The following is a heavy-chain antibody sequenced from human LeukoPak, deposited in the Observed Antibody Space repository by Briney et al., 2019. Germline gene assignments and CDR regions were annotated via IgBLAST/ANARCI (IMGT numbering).Heavy chain of an antibody. D-gene: IGHD3-22*01. Sequence: ASVKVSCKASGYTFTAYYMHWVRQAPGQGLEWMGWINPNSGGTNYAQKFQGRVTMTRDTSISTAYMELSRLRSDDTAVYYCARDYYDSSGFGAFDIWGEGTMVTVSS. CDR3: ARDYYDSSGFGAFDI. CDR1: GYTFTAYY. J-gene: IGHJ3*02. CDR2: INPNSGGT. V-gene: IGHV1-2*02.